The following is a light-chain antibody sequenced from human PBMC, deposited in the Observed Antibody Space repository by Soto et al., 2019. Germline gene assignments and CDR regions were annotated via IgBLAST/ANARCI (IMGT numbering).Light chain of an antibody. CDR1: SSDFGDDKY. CDR3: GSVTTSRNWV. V-gene: IGLV2-14*01. Sequence: QYVLTQPASVSGSPGQSITVSCTGSSSDFGDDKYVSWYQQQPGKGPNLLIYGVNSRPSGISNRFAGSKSGNTASLTISGLQGEDEAEYFCGSVTTSRNWVFGGGTKLTVL. J-gene: IGLJ3*02. CDR2: GVN.